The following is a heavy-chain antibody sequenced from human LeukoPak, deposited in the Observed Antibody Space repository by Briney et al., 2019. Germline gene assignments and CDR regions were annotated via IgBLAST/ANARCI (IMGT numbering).Heavy chain of an antibody. D-gene: IGHD5-24*01. J-gene: IGHJ4*02. CDR1: VYTFTNYY. CDR3: ARIRDGYNDAFDY. CDR2: INPNGDST. Sequence: ASVKVSCNASVYTFTNYYLHWVRQAPGQGLEWMGIINPNGDSTNYAQKFQGRVTMTREMSTSTVYMELSSLRSEDTAMYYCARIRDGYNDAFDYWGQGTLLTISS. V-gene: IGHV1-46*01.